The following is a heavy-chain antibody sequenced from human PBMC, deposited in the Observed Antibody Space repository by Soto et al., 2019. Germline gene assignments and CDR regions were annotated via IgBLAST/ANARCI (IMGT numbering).Heavy chain of an antibody. CDR3: ARHKVYGDFDY. CDR2: IYYSGST. Sequence: SETLSLTCAVYGGSFSGYYWSWIRQPPGKGLEWIGYIYYSGSTNYNPSLKSRVTISVDTSKNQFSLKLSSVTAADTAVYYCARHKVYGDFDYWGQGTLVTVSS. D-gene: IGHD4-17*01. J-gene: IGHJ4*02. CDR1: GGSFSGYY. V-gene: IGHV4-59*08.